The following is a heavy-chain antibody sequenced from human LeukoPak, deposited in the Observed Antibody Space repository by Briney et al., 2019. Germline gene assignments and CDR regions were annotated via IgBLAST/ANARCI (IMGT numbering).Heavy chain of an antibody. CDR2: IYTSGST. Sequence: PSETLSLTCIVPGGSISRGGYCWSWTRQPAGKGLGWIGRIYTSGSTNYNPSLKSRVTMSVDTSKNQFSLKLTSATAADTAVYYCARQPDSTGNSDYWGQGTLVTVSS. V-gene: IGHV4-61*02. CDR3: ARQPDSTGNSDY. CDR1: GGSISRGGYC. D-gene: IGHD3-22*01. J-gene: IGHJ4*02.